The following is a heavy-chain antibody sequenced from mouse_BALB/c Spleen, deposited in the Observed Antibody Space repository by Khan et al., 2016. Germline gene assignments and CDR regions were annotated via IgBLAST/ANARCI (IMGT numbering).Heavy chain of an antibody. CDR2: IWSDGST. D-gene: IGHD2-3*01. Sequence: QVQLKESGPGLVAPSQSLSITCTVSGFSLTSYGVHWVRQPPGKGLEWLVVIWSDGSTTYNSAVKSRLSISKDNSKSQVFLKMNSLQTDDTAMYYCDKRDDGRGSMDYWGQGTSVTVSS. J-gene: IGHJ4*01. CDR3: DKRDDGRGSMDY. CDR1: GFSLTSYG. V-gene: IGHV2-6*02.